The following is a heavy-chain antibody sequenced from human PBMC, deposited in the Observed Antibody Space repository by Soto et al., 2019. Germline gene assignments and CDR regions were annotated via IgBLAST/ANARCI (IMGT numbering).Heavy chain of an antibody. J-gene: IGHJ6*02. CDR1: GLIFSDYH. CDR3: AMLGGWSGGSSGMDV. Sequence: EAPLVEPGGGLVQPGGSLRLSCAASGLIFSDYHMDWVRQAPGKGLEWVGRIRRKANSYTTQYAARVNGSLTISRDASKNSLYLQLNSLKSEDTAVYYCAMLGGWSGGSSGMDVWGQGTTVTVSS. CDR2: IRRKANSYTT. V-gene: IGHV3-72*01. D-gene: IGHD6-19*01.